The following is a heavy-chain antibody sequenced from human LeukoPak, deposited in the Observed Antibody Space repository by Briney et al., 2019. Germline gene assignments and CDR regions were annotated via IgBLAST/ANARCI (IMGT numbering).Heavy chain of an antibody. D-gene: IGHD2-21*01. Sequence: GGSLRLSCAASGFTFSSYDMSWVRQAPGKGLEWVSGISGGADRTYYADSVKGRFTISRDNSKNTLYLQMNSLRSEDTAVYYCARDQPCEPPDHWGQGTLVTVSS. CDR2: ISGGADRT. CDR3: ARDQPCEPPDH. CDR1: GFTFSSYD. J-gene: IGHJ4*02. V-gene: IGHV3-23*01.